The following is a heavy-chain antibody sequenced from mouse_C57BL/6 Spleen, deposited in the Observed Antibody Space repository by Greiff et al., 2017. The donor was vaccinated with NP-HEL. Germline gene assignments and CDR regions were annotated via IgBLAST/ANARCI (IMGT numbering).Heavy chain of an antibody. CDR2: INPSSGYT. J-gene: IGHJ3*01. V-gene: IGHV1-7*01. CDR1: GYTFTSYW. CDR3: ARSMVTTNAWFAY. Sequence: VQLQQSGAELAKPGASVKLSCKASGYTFTSYWMHWVKQRPGQGLEWIGYINPSSGYTKYNQKYKDKATLTADKSSSTAYMQLSSLTYEDSAVYYCARSMVTTNAWFAYWGQGTLVTVSA. D-gene: IGHD2-2*01.